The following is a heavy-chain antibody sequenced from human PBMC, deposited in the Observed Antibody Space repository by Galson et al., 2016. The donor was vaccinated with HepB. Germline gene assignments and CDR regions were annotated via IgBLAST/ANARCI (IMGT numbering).Heavy chain of an antibody. J-gene: IGHJ6*02. CDR3: AKDIYCSGGSCYSFSSVYYYYYGMDV. CDR1: GFTFSNYA. CDR2: ISSNGGRT. V-gene: IGHV3-64*04. D-gene: IGHD2-15*01. Sequence: SLRLSCAASGFTFSNYAMHWVRQAPGKGLEYVSAISSNGGRTYYADSVKGRFTISRDNAKNSLYLQMNSLRAEDTALYYCAKDIYCSGGSCYSFSSVYYYYYGMDVWGQGTTVTVSS.